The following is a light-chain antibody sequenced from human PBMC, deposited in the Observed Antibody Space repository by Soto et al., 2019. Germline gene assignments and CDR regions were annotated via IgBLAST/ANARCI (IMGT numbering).Light chain of an antibody. CDR2: KAS. CDR3: QHWS. V-gene: IGKV1-5*03. J-gene: IGKJ1*01. Sequence: DIQMTQSPSTLSASVGDRVTITCRASQTINRWLAWYQQKPGEVPKLLIYKASVLESGVPPRFSGSGSGTEFTLTISRLQPEDVATYYCQHWSFGQRTKVDI. CDR1: QTINRW.